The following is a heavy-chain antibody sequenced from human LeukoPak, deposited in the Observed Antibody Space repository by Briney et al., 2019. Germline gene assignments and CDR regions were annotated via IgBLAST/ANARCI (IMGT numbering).Heavy chain of an antibody. J-gene: IGHJ6*03. V-gene: IGHV4-59*01. CDR2: IYYSGSS. Sequence: KTSETLSLTCNVSGGSISGYHWSWIRQPPGKGLEWLGYIYYSGSSNYNPSLKSRVTMSADTSKNQFSLKLSSVTAADTAVYYCARVPRPYYYYYYMDVWGKGTTVTVSS. CDR1: GGSISGYH. CDR3: ARVPRPYYYYYYMDV.